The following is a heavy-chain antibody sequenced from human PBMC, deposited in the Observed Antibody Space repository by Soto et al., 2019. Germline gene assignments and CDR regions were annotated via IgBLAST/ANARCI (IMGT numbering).Heavy chain of an antibody. V-gene: IGHV3-23*01. Sequence: GGSLRLSCAASGFTFSSYAMTWVRQAPGKELEWASSISPSGGTTYYADSVKGRFTISRDNSKSTLYLQLDSLGAEDTAIYYCAKLGSCPSTACPTFDYWGQGALVTVSS. D-gene: IGHD2-2*01. CDR3: AKLGSCPSTACPTFDY. J-gene: IGHJ4*02. CDR2: ISPSGGTT. CDR1: GFTFSSYA.